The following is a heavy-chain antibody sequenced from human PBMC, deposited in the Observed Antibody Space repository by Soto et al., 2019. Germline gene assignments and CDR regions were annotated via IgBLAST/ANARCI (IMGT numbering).Heavy chain of an antibody. Sequence: SETLSLTCAVYGGSFSGYYWSWIRQPPGKGLEWIGEINHSGSTNYNPSLKSRVTISVDTSKNQFSLKLSSVTAADTAVYYCARRCKSGGSCYRWFDPWGQGTLVTVSS. CDR2: INHSGST. CDR1: GGSFSGYY. J-gene: IGHJ5*02. D-gene: IGHD2-15*01. CDR3: ARRCKSGGSCYRWFDP. V-gene: IGHV4-34*01.